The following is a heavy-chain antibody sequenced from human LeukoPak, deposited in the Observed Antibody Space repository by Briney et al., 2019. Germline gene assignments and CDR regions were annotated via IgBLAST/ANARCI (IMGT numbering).Heavy chain of an antibody. Sequence: SETLSLTCAVYGGSFSGYYWSWIRQPPGKGLEWIGEINHSGTTNYNSSLRSRVTVSVDTSKNQFSLKLSSVTAADKAVYYCARRYSGSYGLYSHHSMDVWGKGTTVTISS. D-gene: IGHD1-26*01. J-gene: IGHJ6*03. V-gene: IGHV4-34*01. CDR1: GGSFSGYY. CDR2: INHSGTT. CDR3: ARRYSGSYGLYSHHSMDV.